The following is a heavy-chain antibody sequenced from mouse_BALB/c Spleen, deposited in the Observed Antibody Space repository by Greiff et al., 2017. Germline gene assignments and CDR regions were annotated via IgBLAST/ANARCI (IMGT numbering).Heavy chain of an antibody. CDR1: GYAFSSYW. J-gene: IGHJ3*01. V-gene: IGHV1-80*01. CDR3: ARRGDYESLFAY. Sequence: QVHVKQSGAELVRPGSSVKISCKASGYAFSSYWMNWVKQRPGQGLEWIGQIYPGDGDTNYNGKFKGKATLTADKSSSTAYMQLSSLTSEDSAVYFCARRGDYESLFAYWGQGTLVTVSA. D-gene: IGHD2-4*01. CDR2: IYPGDGDT.